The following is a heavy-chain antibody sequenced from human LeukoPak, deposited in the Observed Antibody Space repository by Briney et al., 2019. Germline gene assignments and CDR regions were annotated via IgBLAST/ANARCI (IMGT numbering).Heavy chain of an antibody. D-gene: IGHD5-24*01. Sequence: ASVKVSCKVSGCTLTELSMHWVRQAPGKGLEWMGGFDPEDGETIYAQKFQGRVTMTEDTSTDTAYMELSSLRSEDTAVYYCATVYGPQGMAMNWLDYWGQGTLVTVSS. CDR3: ATVYGPQGMAMNWLDY. J-gene: IGHJ4*02. V-gene: IGHV1-24*01. CDR1: GCTLTELS. CDR2: FDPEDGET.